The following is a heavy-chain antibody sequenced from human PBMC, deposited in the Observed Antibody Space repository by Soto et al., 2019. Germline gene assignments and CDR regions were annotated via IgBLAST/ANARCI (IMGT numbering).Heavy chain of an antibody. Sequence: QVQLVQSGAEVKKPGSSVKVSCKASGDTLSSYPISWVRQAPGQGLDWMGRIIPIVDIVHYAQKFQGRVSITADKSTSTAYMELSSLRSEDTAVYYCASDPPVGSWGQGTLVTVSS. V-gene: IGHV1-69*02. J-gene: IGHJ5*02. D-gene: IGHD1-26*01. CDR1: GDTLSSYP. CDR2: IIPIVDIV. CDR3: ASDPPVGS.